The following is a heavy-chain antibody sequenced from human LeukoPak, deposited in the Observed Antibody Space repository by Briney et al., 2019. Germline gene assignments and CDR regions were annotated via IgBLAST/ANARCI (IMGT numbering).Heavy chain of an antibody. V-gene: IGHV3-15*01. CDR2: IKSKTDGGTT. CDR3: TTTMPYSIETFDY. J-gene: IGHJ4*02. D-gene: IGHD4-11*01. Sequence: GGSLRLSCAASGFTFSNAWMSWVRQAPGKGLEWVGRIKSKTDGGTTDYAAPVKGRFTISRDDSKNTLYLQMNSLKTEDTAVYYCTTTMPYSIETFDYWGQGTLVTVSS. CDR1: GFTFSNAW.